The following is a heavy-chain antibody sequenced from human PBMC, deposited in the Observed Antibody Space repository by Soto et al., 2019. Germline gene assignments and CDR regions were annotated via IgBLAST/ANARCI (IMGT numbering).Heavy chain of an antibody. Sequence: ASVKVSCKASGYTFTSYGISWVRQAPGQGLEWMGWISAYNGHTNYAQKLQGRVTMTTDTSTSTAYMELRSLRSDDTAVYYCARVFFFPSLYISAFDYWGQGALVTVSS. CDR2: ISAYNGHT. CDR1: GYTFTSYG. J-gene: IGHJ4*02. D-gene: IGHD6-25*01. CDR3: ARVFFFPSLYISAFDY. V-gene: IGHV1-18*01.